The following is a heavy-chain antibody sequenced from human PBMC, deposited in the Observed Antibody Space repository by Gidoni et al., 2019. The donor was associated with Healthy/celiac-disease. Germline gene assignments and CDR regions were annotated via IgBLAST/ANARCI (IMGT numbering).Heavy chain of an antibody. J-gene: IGHJ4*02. D-gene: IGHD6-19*01. CDR3: ARDRRGPPNSSGWYVY. Sequence: QAPGQGLEWMGWISAYNGNTNYAQKLQGRVTMTTDTSTSTAYMELRSLRSDDTAVYYCARDRRGPPNSSGWYVYWGQGTLVTVSS. V-gene: IGHV1-18*01. CDR2: ISAYNGNT.